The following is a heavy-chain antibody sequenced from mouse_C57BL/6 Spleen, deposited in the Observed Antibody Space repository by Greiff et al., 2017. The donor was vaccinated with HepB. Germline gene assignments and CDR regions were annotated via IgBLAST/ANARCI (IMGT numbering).Heavy chain of an antibody. CDR3: ARKNRHGDYDGYFDV. V-gene: IGHV1-75*01. D-gene: IGHD2-4*01. Sequence: VQLQQSGPELVKPGASVKISCKASGYTFTDYYINWVKQRPGQGLEWIGCIFPGSGSTYYNEKFKGKATLTVDKASSTAYMLLSSLTSEASAVYFCARKNRHGDYDGYFDVWGTGTTVTVSS. CDR1: GYTFTDYY. CDR2: IFPGSGST. J-gene: IGHJ1*03.